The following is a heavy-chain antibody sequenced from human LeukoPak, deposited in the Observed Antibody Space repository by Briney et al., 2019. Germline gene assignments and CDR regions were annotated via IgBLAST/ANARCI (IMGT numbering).Heavy chain of an antibody. CDR3: TSNLYCSTSSCYTLDN. CDR2: IKSKSERGTT. D-gene: IGHD2-2*02. J-gene: IGHJ4*02. V-gene: IGHV3-15*01. CDR1: GFTFSNGW. Sequence: GGSLRLSCAASGFTFSNGWMSWVRQAPGKGLEWVGRIKSKSERGTTDYAAPVKGRFTISRDGSTNTVYLHMNSLKTEDTAVYFCTSNLYCSTSSCYTLDNWGQGTLVAVS.